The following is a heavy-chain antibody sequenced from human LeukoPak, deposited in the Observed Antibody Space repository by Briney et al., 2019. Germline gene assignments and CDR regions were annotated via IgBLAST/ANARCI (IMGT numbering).Heavy chain of an antibody. V-gene: IGHV4-61*05. CDR1: GGSISSSSYY. J-gene: IGHJ6*04. D-gene: IGHD3-9*01. Sequence: SETLSLTCTVSGGSISSSSYYWGWIRQPPGKGLEWIGYIYYGGSPKYNPSLKSQVTLSLDTSKSQFSLNLTSVTAADTAMYYCARGAILTGTSLWGKGTTVTISS. CDR3: ARGAILTGTSL. CDR2: IYYGGSP.